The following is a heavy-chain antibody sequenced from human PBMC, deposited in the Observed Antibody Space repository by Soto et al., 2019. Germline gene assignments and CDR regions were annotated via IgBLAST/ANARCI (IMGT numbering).Heavy chain of an antibody. D-gene: IGHD3-3*01. Sequence: QITLKESGPTLVKPTQTLTLTCTFSGFSLSTSGVGVGWIRQPPGKALEWLALIYWDDDKRYSPSLKSRLTINKDTSKNQLVLRMTNMDPVDTATYYCAHSYQIFGVVHYPWYFDLWGRGTLVTVSS. V-gene: IGHV2-5*02. CDR1: GFSLSTSGVG. CDR3: AHSYQIFGVVHYPWYFDL. J-gene: IGHJ2*01. CDR2: IYWDDDK.